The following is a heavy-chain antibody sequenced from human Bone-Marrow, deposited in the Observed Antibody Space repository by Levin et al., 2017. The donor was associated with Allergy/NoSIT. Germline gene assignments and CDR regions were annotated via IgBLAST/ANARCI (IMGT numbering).Heavy chain of an antibody. D-gene: IGHD2-2*01. J-gene: IGHJ6*02. CDR3: AGQMVPAAQATIMDV. CDR1: GYSFSSYW. V-gene: IGHV5-51*01. CDR2: IYPSDSDT. Sequence: GGSLRLSCQGSGYSFSSYWIVWVRQMPGKGLEWMGIIYPSDSDTRYSPSFQGQVTISADKSVNTAYLPGSRLKASDTAIYYCAGQMVPAAQATIMDVWGPGTTVTVSS.